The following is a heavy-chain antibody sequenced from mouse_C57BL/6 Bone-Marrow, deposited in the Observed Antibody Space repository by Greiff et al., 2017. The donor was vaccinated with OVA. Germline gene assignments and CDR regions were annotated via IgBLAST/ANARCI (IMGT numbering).Heavy chain of an antibody. J-gene: IGHJ2*01. CDR2: IWRGGST. D-gene: IGHD2-3*01. V-gene: IGHV2-5*01. Sequence: QVQLQQSGPGLVQPSQSLSITCTVSGFSLTSYGVHWVRQSPGKGLEWLGVIWRGGSTDYNAAFMSRLSITKDNSKSQVFFKMNSLQADDTAIYYCAKNHDGYYPYYFDYWGQGITLTVSS. CDR1: GFSLTSYG. CDR3: AKNHDGYYPYYFDY.